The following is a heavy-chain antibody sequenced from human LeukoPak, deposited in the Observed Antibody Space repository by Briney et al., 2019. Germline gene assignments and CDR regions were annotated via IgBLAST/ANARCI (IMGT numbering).Heavy chain of an antibody. J-gene: IGHJ3*02. CDR3: ANLLAAAGRGGAFDI. CDR2: ISYDGSSK. D-gene: IGHD6-13*01. CDR1: GFTFSSYG. Sequence: PGGSLRLSCAASGFTFSSYGMHWVRQAPGKGLEWVAVISYDGSSKYYADSVKGRFTISRDNSKNTLYLQMNSLRAEDTAVYYCANLLAAAGRGGAFDIWGQGTMVTVSS. V-gene: IGHV3-30*18.